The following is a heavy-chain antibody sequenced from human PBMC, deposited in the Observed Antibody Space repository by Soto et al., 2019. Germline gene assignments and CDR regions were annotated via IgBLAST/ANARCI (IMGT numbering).Heavy chain of an antibody. Sequence: VGSLRLSCAASGFTFSSYGMHWVRQAPGKGLEWVANIKQDGSENYYVDSVRGRSTISRDNAKNSLYLQMNSLRAEDTAVYYCVRDVGGSYGYGNFDYWGQGTLVTVSS. J-gene: IGHJ4*02. CDR3: VRDVGGSYGYGNFDY. CDR1: GFTFSSYG. V-gene: IGHV3-7*03. D-gene: IGHD5-18*01. CDR2: IKQDGSEN.